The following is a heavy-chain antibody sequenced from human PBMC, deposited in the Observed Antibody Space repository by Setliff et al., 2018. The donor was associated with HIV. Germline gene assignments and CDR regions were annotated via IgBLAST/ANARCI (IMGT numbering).Heavy chain of an antibody. CDR1: GFTFSSYG. CDR2: IRYAGSNK. CDR3: AKMHTAMDPDTFDI. Sequence: PGGSLRLSCAASGFTFSSYGMHWVRQAPGKGLEWVAFIRYAGSNKYYADSVKGRFTISRDNSKNTMFLQMISLRVEDTAIYYCAKMHTAMDPDTFDIWGQGTMVTVSS. D-gene: IGHD5-18*01. J-gene: IGHJ3*02. V-gene: IGHV3-30*02.